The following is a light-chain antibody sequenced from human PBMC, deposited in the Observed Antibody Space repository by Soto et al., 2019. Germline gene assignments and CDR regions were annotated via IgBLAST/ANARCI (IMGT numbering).Light chain of an antibody. CDR3: QSYDSSLSVV. J-gene: IGLJ2*01. CDR2: GNS. Sequence: QSVLTQPPSVSGAPGQRVTISCTGSSSNIGAGYDVHWYQQLPGTAPKILIYGNSNRPSGVPDRFSGSKSGTSASLAITGLQAEDDADYYCQSYDSSLSVVFGGGTKLTVL. V-gene: IGLV1-40*01. CDR1: SSNIGAGYD.